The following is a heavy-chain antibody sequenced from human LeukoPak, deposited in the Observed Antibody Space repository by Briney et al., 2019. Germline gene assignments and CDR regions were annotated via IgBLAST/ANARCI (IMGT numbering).Heavy chain of an antibody. Sequence: SQTLSLTCAVSGDSVSSNSAAWNWIRHSPSRCLWWLGSTYYRSKWYNDYAVSVKSRLTINPDTSKNQFSLQLNSVTPEDTAVYYCAREVVVPAAMGYYYYYGMGVWGQGTTVTVSS. V-gene: IGHV6-1*01. D-gene: IGHD2-2*01. CDR2: TYYRSKWYN. CDR3: AREVVVPAAMGYYYYYGMGV. CDR1: GDSVSSNSAA. J-gene: IGHJ6*02.